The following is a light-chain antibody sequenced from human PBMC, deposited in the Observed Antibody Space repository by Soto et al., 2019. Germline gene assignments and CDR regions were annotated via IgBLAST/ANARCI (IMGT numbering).Light chain of an antibody. V-gene: IGKV1-39*01. Sequence: DIQMTQSPSSLSASVGDRVNITCRASQSIISNVNWYQQKPGKAHKLLIYAASTLQSGVPSRFSGSGSGTDFTLTISSLQPEDFAAYYRQQSYSTPYTFGQGTKLEIK. J-gene: IGKJ2*01. CDR3: QQSYSTPYT. CDR1: QSIISN. CDR2: AAS.